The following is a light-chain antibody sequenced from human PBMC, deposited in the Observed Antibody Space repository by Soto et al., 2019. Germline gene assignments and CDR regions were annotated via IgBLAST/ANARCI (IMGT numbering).Light chain of an antibody. Sequence: DIVMTQSPDSLAVSLGERATINCKSSQSVLSNSNNKNYLAWFQQKPGQPPNLLIFWASTREAGVPDRFSGSGSGTDFTLTISSLQAEDVAVYSCQQYYDTPITFGQGTRLEIK. CDR2: WAS. V-gene: IGKV4-1*01. CDR1: QSVLSNSNNKNY. CDR3: QQYYDTPIT. J-gene: IGKJ5*01.